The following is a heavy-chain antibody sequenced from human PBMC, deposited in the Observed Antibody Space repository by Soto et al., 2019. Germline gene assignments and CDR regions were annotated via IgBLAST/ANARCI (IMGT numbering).Heavy chain of an antibody. D-gene: IGHD6-6*01. CDR3: ARGSSASPVWFHX. CDR1: GGSTSSGGYS. Sequence: PSETLCLTCAVSGGSTSSGGYSWSWIRQPPGKGMELIGYIYHSGSNYYNPSLKSRVTISVDRSKNQFSLKLSSVTAADTAVYYCARGSSASPVWFHXWGQGTLVTVSX. J-gene: IGHJ5*02. V-gene: IGHV4-30-2*01. CDR2: IYHSGSN.